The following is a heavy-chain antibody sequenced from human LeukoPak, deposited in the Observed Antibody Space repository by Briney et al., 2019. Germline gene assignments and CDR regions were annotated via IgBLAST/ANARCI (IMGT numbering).Heavy chain of an antibody. Sequence: ASVKVSCKASGYTFTSNYIHWVRQAPGQGLEWMGWISPYNGNTEYGQKVQGRVIMTTDRPTTTASMELTSLRSDDTAMYYCARVRPPNIVDSVMDYKYYHDMDVWGQGTTVTVSS. CDR2: ISPYNGNT. D-gene: IGHD5-18*01. CDR3: ARVRPPNIVDSVMDYKYYHDMDV. CDR1: GYTFTSNY. V-gene: IGHV1-18*04. J-gene: IGHJ6*02.